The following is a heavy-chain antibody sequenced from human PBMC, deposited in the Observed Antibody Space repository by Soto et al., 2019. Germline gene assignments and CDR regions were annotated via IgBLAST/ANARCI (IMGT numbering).Heavy chain of an antibody. Sequence: QVQLVQSGAEVKKPGASVKVSCKASGYTFTSYGISWVRQAPGQGLEWMGGISAYNGNTNYAQKLQGRVTMTTDTCTSTAYLELRSLRSDDTAVYYCAREQGDCSSTSCYASDYYYYMDVWGKGTTVTVSS. CDR2: ISAYNGNT. CDR3: AREQGDCSSTSCYASDYYYYMDV. D-gene: IGHD2-2*01. CDR1: GYTFTSYG. V-gene: IGHV1-18*01. J-gene: IGHJ6*03.